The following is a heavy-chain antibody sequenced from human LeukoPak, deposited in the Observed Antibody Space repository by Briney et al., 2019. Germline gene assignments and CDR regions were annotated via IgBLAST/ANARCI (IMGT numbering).Heavy chain of an antibody. V-gene: IGHV4-61*02. CDR3: ARDESGYDSVPYYYYYMDV. J-gene: IGHJ6*03. CDR1: GGSISSGSYY. CDR2: IYTSGST. D-gene: IGHD5-12*01. Sequence: PSQTLFLTCTVSGGSISSGSYYWSWIRQPAGKGLEWIGRIYTSGSTNYNPSLKSRVTISVDTSKNQFSLKLSSVTAADTAVYYCARDESGYDSVPYYYYYMDVWGKGTTVTISS.